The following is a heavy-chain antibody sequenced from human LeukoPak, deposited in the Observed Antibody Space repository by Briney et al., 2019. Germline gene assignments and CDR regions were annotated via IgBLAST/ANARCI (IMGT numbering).Heavy chain of an antibody. Sequence: GGSLRLSCAASGFTFSSFTMNWVRQAPGKGLEWVSSISSRSSYIYYVDSVKGRFTISRDNAKNSLYLQMNSLRAEDTAVYYCARDGGQNSDAFDIWGQGTMVTVSS. D-gene: IGHD6-25*01. V-gene: IGHV3-21*01. CDR1: GFTFSSFT. J-gene: IGHJ3*02. CDR3: ARDGGQNSDAFDI. CDR2: ISSRSSYI.